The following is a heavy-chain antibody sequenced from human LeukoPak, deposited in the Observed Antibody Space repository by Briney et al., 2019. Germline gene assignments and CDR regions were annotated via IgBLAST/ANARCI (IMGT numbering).Heavy chain of an antibody. V-gene: IGHV1-2*02. CDR2: INPNSGGT. D-gene: IGHD5-12*01. CDR3: ARGYGGYEFLFDY. Sequence: ASVKVSCKASGYTFTGHYMHWVRQAPGQGLDWMGWINPNSGGTNYAQKFQGRVTMTRDTSISTAYMELSRLRSDDTAVYYCARGYGGYEFLFDYWGQGTLVTVSS. CDR1: GYTFTGHY. J-gene: IGHJ4*02.